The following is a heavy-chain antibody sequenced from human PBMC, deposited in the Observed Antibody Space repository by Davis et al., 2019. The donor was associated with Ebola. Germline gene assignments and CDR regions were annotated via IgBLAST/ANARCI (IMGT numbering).Heavy chain of an antibody. CDR3: ARDLGQWLVRFRYYYYGMDV. CDR1: GYTFTSYA. D-gene: IGHD6-19*01. V-gene: IGHV1-3*01. CDR2: INAGNGNT. Sequence: ASVKVSCKASGYTFTSYAMHWVRQAPGQRLEWMGWINAGNGNTKYSQKFQGRVTITRDTSASTAYMELSSLRSEDTAVYYCARDLGQWLVRFRYYYYGMDVWGQGTTVTVSS. J-gene: IGHJ6*02.